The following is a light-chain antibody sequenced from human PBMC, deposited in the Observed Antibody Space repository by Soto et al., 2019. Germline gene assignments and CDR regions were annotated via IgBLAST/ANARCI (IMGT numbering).Light chain of an antibody. CDR1: QSVSSSQ. CDR2: DAS. V-gene: IGKV3-20*01. J-gene: IGKJ4*01. CDR3: QQYGSSPLT. Sequence: EIVLTQSPGTLSLSAVERAALSCRASQSVSSSQLAWHQQKPGKPPRLLIYDASSRATGIPDRFSGSGSGTDFTLTISRLEPEDFAVYYCQQYGSSPLTFGGGTKVDIK.